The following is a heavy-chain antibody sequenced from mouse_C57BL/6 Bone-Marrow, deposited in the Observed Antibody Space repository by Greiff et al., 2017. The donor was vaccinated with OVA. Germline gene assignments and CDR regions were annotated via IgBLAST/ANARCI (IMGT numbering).Heavy chain of an antibody. Sequence: QVQLKQSGAELARPGASVKMSCKASGYTFTSYTMHWVKQRPGQGLEWIGYINPSSGYTKYNQKFKDKATLTADKSSSTAYMQLSSLTSEDSAVYYCAQSLYYGSSPFAYWGQGTLVTVSA. CDR1: GYTFTSYT. J-gene: IGHJ3*01. D-gene: IGHD1-1*01. CDR2: INPSSGYT. CDR3: AQSLYYGSSPFAY. V-gene: IGHV1-4*01.